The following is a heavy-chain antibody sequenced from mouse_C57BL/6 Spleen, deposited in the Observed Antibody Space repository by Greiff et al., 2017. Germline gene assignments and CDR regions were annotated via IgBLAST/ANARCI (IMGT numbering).Heavy chain of an antibody. CDR3: ARRDYGSSPWFAY. CDR1: GYTFTSYW. J-gene: IGHJ3*01. Sequence: QVQLQQPGAELVKPGASVKLSCKASGYTFTSYWMQWVKQRPGQGLEWIGEIDPSDSYTNYNQTFKGKATLTVDTSASTAYMQLSSLTSEDSAVYYCARRDYGSSPWFAYWGQGTLVTVSA. V-gene: IGHV1-50*01. CDR2: IDPSDSYT. D-gene: IGHD1-1*01.